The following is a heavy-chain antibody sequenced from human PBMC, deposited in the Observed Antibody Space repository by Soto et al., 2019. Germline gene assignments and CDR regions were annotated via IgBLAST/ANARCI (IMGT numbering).Heavy chain of an antibody. CDR1: GFTFSSYA. D-gene: IGHD6-19*01. CDR3: AKEVGYSSGYDYFDY. V-gene: IGHV3-23*01. J-gene: IGHJ4*02. Sequence: GGSLRLSCAASGFTFSSYAMSWVRQAPGKGLELVSGISGSCVSTHYADSVKGRFTISRDNSKNTLYLQMNSLRAEDTAVYYCAKEVGYSSGYDYFDYWGQGTLVTVSS. CDR2: ISGSCVST.